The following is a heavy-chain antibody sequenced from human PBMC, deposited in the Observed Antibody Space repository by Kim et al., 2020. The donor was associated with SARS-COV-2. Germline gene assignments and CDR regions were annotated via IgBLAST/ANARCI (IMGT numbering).Heavy chain of an antibody. J-gene: IGHJ6*02. CDR1: GGSISSYY. Sequence: SETLSLTCTISGGSISSYYWSWIRQPAGKGLEWIGRIYTSGSTNYNPSLKSRVTMSVDTSKNQFSLKLSSVTAADMAVYYCARCSSSLDYYYYGMDVWGQGTTVTVSS. CDR2: IYTSGST. V-gene: IGHV4-4*07. D-gene: IGHD6-6*01. CDR3: ARCSSSLDYYYYGMDV.